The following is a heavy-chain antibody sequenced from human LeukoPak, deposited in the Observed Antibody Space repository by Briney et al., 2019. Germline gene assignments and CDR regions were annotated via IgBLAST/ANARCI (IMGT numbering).Heavy chain of an antibody. CDR1: GYIFNTYW. D-gene: IGHD3-10*01. Sequence: GESLKISCEGSGYIFNTYWIGWVRQMPGKGLEWIGSISPADSDTTYNPSFQGQVTISADDSISTAYLQWSSLRASDTAMYYCARTEGTPCQLDYWGQGTLVTVSS. CDR3: ARTEGTPCQLDY. CDR2: ISPADSDT. V-gene: IGHV5-51*01. J-gene: IGHJ4*02.